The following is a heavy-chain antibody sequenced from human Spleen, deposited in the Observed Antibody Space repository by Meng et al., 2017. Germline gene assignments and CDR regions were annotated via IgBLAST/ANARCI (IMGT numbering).Heavy chain of an antibody. CDR2: INHSGST. D-gene: IGHD3-10*01. CDR1: GGSFSGYY. CDR3: ARAEGTMVRGVIIGYENWFDP. V-gene: IGHV4-34*01. Sequence: SDTLSLTCGVYGGSFSGYYWNCIRQPPGKGLEWIGEINHSGSTNYNPSLKSRVTISVDTSKNQFSLKLTSVTAADMAVYYCARAEGTMVRGVIIGYENWFDPWGQGTLVTVSS. J-gene: IGHJ5*02.